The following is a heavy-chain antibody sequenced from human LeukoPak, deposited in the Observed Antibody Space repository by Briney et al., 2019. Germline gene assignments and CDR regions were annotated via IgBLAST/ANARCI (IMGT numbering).Heavy chain of an antibody. CDR2: IYYSGST. CDR3: ARDRHWSGYYVDY. D-gene: IGHD3-3*01. J-gene: IGHJ4*02. CDR1: GGSISSGDYY. Sequence: PSETLSLTCTVSGGSISSGDYYWSWIRQPPGKGLEWIGYIYYSGSTYYNPSLKSRVTISVDTSKNQFSLKLSSVTAADTAVYYCARDRHWSGYYVDYWGQGTLVTVSS. V-gene: IGHV4-30-4*08.